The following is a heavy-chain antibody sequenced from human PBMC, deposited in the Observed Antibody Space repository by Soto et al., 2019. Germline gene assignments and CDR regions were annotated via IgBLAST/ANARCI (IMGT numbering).Heavy chain of an antibody. Sequence: QVQLQESGPGLVKPSQTLSLTCTVSGGSISSGGYYWSWIRQHPGKGLEWIGYIYYSGSTYYNPSRKSRFTISVDTSKNQFSLKLSSVTAADTAVYYCARDYYDSSGYYYERSFDLWGRGTLVTVSS. CDR1: GGSISSGGYY. CDR2: IYYSGST. V-gene: IGHV4-31*03. D-gene: IGHD3-22*01. CDR3: ARDYYDSSGYYYERSFDL. J-gene: IGHJ2*01.